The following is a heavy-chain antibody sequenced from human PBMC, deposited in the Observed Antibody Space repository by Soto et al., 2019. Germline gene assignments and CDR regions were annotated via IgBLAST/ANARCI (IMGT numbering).Heavy chain of an antibody. CDR3: ARRMSIVAPGRGYYYYYYGMDV. V-gene: IGHV4-34*01. CDR1: GGSFSGYY. CDR2: INHSGST. J-gene: IGHJ6*02. Sequence: SETLSLTCAVYGGSFSGYYWSWIRQPPWKGLEWIGEINHSGSTNYNPSLKSRVTISVDTSKNQFSLKLSSVTAADTAVYYCARRMSIVAPGRGYYYYYYGMDVWGPGTTVTVSS. D-gene: IGHD6-13*01.